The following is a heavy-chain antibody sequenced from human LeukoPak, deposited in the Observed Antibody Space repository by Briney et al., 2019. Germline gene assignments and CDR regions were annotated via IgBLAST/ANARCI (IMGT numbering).Heavy chain of an antibody. D-gene: IGHD3-22*01. V-gene: IGHV1-2*02. CDR3: VRAGKYYYDSSGYY. J-gene: IGHJ4*02. CDR2: IDPNSGGT. Sequence: ASVKVSCKASGYTFTGYYVHWVRQAPGQGLEWMGWIDPNSGGTNYAQKFQGRVTMTRDTSISTAYMELSSLRSDDTAVYYCVRAGKYYYDSSGYYWGQGTLVTVSS. CDR1: GYTFTGYY.